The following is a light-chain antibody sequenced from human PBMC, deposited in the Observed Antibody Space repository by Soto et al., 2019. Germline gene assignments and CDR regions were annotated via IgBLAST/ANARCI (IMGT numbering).Light chain of an antibody. Sequence: DIVMTQSPDSLAVSLGERATINCKSSQSVLYSSNNKNYLAWYQQKPGPPPKLLIYWASTRESGVPDRFSGSGSGTDFTLTISSLQAEDVAVYYCQQYYSTVTFGGGTKVEIK. CDR3: QQYYSTVT. V-gene: IGKV4-1*01. J-gene: IGKJ4*01. CDR1: QSVLYSSNNKNY. CDR2: WAS.